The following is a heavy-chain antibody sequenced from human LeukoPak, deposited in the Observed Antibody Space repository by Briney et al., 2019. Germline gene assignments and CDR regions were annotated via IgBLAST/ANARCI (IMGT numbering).Heavy chain of an antibody. V-gene: IGHV4-34*01. Sequence: SETLSLTCAVYGGSFSGYYWSWIRQPPGKGLEWIGEINHSGSTNYNPSLQRRVTISVDTSKTQFSLKLSSVTAAVSAVYYCARGHGVFDYWGQGTLVTISS. J-gene: IGHJ4*02. CDR3: ARGHGVFDY. CDR2: INHSGST. D-gene: IGHD5-24*01. CDR1: GGSFSGYY.